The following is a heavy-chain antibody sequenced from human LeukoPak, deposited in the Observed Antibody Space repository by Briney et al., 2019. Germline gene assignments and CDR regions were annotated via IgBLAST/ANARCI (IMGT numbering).Heavy chain of an antibody. Sequence: GGSLRLSCAASGFTFSSYAMHWVRQAPGKELEWVAVISYDGRDKHYADSVKGRFTISRDNSKNTPYLQMNSLRAEDTAVYYCAKDRSRFADYYFDYWGQGTLVTVSS. CDR1: GFTFSSYA. CDR2: ISYDGRDK. D-gene: IGHD2-2*01. V-gene: IGHV3-30*18. CDR3: AKDRSRFADYYFDY. J-gene: IGHJ4*02.